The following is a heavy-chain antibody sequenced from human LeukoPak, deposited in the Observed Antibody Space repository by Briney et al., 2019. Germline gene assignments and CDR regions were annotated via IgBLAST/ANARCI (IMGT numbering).Heavy chain of an antibody. CDR3: ARRILLWFGELRYYFDY. CDR1: GGSFSGYY. Sequence: AETLSLTCAVYGGSFSGYYLSWIRQPPGKGLEWIGEINHIGSTNYNPSLKSRVTISVDTSKNQCSLKLSSVTAADTAVYYCARRILLWFGELRYYFDYWGQGTLVTVSS. CDR2: INHIGST. V-gene: IGHV4-34*01. J-gene: IGHJ4*02. D-gene: IGHD3-10*01.